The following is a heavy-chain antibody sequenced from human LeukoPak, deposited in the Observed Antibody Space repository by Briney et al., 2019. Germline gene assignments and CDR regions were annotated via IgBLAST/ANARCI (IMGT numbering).Heavy chain of an antibody. J-gene: IGHJ3*02. Sequence: ASVRVSCKASGYSFTGNYMHWVRQAPGQGFEWMGWINPNTGGTNYAQKFQGRVTMTRDTSISTAYMELSRLRSDDTAVYYCATIFGVARPAFDIWGQGTMVTVSS. CDR3: ATIFGVARPAFDI. V-gene: IGHV1-2*02. D-gene: IGHD3-3*01. CDR1: GYSFTGNY. CDR2: INPNTGGT.